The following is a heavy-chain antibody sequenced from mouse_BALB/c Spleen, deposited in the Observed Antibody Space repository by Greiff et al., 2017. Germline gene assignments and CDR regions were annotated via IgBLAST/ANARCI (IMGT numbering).Heavy chain of an antibody. Sequence: EVKVVESGGGLVKPGGSLKLSCAASGFTFSSYAMSWVRQTPEKRLEWVATISSGGSYTYYPDSVKGRFTISRDNAKNTLYLQMSSLRSEDTAMYYCARKGITTVYFDYWGQGTTLTVSS. D-gene: IGHD1-1*01. CDR3: ARKGITTVYFDY. J-gene: IGHJ2*01. CDR1: GFTFSSYA. V-gene: IGHV5-9-3*01. CDR2: ISSGGSYT.